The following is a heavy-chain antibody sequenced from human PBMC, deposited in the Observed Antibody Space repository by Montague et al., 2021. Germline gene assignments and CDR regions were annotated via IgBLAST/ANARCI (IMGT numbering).Heavy chain of an antibody. J-gene: IGHJ4*02. V-gene: IGHV4-34*01. D-gene: IGHD6-19*01. CDR3: TRGEVAVTGIDY. CDR1: GGSLSGYI. CDR2: ISHTGST. Sequence: SETLSLTCAVYGGSLSGYIWNWIRQPSGRDLEWIGQISHTGSTSYNPSLKSRVTMSVDTSENHVSLRLSSATAADTAVYYCTRGEVAVTGIDYWGQGALVTVSS.